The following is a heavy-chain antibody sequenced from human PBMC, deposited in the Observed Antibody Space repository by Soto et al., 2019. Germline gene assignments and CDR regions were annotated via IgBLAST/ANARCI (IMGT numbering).Heavy chain of an antibody. V-gene: IGHV3-23*01. CDR1: GFTFSSYA. J-gene: IGHJ4*02. Sequence: GGSLRLSCAASGFTFSSYAMSWVRQAPGKGLEWVSAISGSGGSTYYADSVKGRFTISRDNSKNTLYLQMNSLRAEAAALYSCEKVPWDVVGATDWGQGTLVTVSS. CDR2: ISGSGGST. D-gene: IGHD1-26*01. CDR3: EKVPWDVVGATD.